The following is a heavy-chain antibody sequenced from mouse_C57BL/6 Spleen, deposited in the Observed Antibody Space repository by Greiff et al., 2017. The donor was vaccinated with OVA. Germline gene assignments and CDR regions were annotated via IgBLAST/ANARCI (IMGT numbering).Heavy chain of an antibody. V-gene: IGHV10-1*01. CDR3: VRLLVGAMDY. CDR2: IRSKSNNYAT. Sequence: EVKLMESGGGLVQPKGSLKLSCAASGFSFNTYAMNWVRQAPGKGLEWVARIRSKSNNYATYYADSVKDRFTISRDDSESMLYLQMNNLKTEDTAMYYCVRLLVGAMDYWGQGTSVTVSS. CDR1: GFSFNTYA. J-gene: IGHJ4*01.